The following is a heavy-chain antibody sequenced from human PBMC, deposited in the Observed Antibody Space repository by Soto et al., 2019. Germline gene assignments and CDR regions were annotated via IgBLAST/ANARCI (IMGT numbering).Heavy chain of an antibody. CDR3: ARDWYDFRSGTSRGGHWYFDL. CDR1: GFTFSSYA. CDR2: ISGSGGST. Sequence: WGSLRLSCAASGFTFSSYAIIFFRQAPLKWLEWVSAISGSGGSTYYADSVKGRFTISRDNSKNTLYLQMHSLTVEDTGVYYCARDWYDFRSGTSRGGHWYFDLWGRGTLVTVSS. D-gene: IGHD3-10*01. J-gene: IGHJ2*01. V-gene: IGHV3-23*01.